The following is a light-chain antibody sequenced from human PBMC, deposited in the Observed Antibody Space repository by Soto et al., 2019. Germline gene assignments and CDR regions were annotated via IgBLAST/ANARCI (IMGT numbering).Light chain of an antibody. CDR3: QQRSNWPPSIT. Sequence: EIVLTQSPSTLSSSPGERATLSCRASQTVNSRLAWYQHKPGQAPRLLIYHTSNRATGIPARFSGSGSGTDFTLTINNLEPEDFAVYYCQQRSNWPPSITFGQGTRLEIK. V-gene: IGKV3-11*01. J-gene: IGKJ5*01. CDR2: HTS. CDR1: QTVNSR.